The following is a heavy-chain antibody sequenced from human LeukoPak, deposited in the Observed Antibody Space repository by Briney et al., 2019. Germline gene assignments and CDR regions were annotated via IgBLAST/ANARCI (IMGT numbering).Heavy chain of an antibody. CDR1: GGPFSGYY. D-gene: IGHD3-22*01. Sequence: SETLSLTCAVYGGPFSGYYWSWIRQPPGKGLEWIGEINHSGSANYNPSLKSRVTISVDMSKNQFSLKLSSVTAADTAVYYCARAGGDYYDSSVYYPAFDYWGQGTLVTVSS. CDR2: INHSGSA. V-gene: IGHV4-34*01. CDR3: ARAGGDYYDSSVYYPAFDY. J-gene: IGHJ4*02.